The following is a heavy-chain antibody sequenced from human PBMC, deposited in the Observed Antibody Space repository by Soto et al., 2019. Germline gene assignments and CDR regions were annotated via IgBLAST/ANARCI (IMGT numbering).Heavy chain of an antibody. CDR1: GAPLSSHY. J-gene: IGHJ5*01. CDR3: AITAEYGEYDS. Sequence: SETLSLTCTVSGAPLSSHYWSWFRQPPGKGLEWIGYIYYSATTNFNPSLQSRVSISVDTSKTQFSLNLRSATAADTAVYYCAITAEYGEYDSWGPGTLVT. D-gene: IGHD4-17*01. CDR2: IYYSATT. V-gene: IGHV4-59*11.